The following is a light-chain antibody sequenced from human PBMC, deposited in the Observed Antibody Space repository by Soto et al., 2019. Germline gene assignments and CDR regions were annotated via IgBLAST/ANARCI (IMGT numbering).Light chain of an antibody. V-gene: IGKV1-33*01. Sequence: DIQMTQSPSSLSASVGDRVTITCQASQDISNYLNWYQQKPGKAPKLLIYDASTLETGVPSRFSGSGSGTDFTFTISSLQPEDIATYYCQQYDNLPYTFGQGTNLDIK. CDR2: DAS. J-gene: IGKJ2*01. CDR1: QDISNY. CDR3: QQYDNLPYT.